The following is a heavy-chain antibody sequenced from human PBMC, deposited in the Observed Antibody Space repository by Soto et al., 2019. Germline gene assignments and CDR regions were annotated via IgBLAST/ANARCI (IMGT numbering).Heavy chain of an antibody. D-gene: IGHD4-4*01. Sequence: GVSLRLSCAASGFTFSSYGMHWVRQAPGKGLEWVAVIWYDGSNKYYADSVKGRFTISRDNSKNTLYLQMNSLRAEDTAVYYCAREKTTVTTGGMDVWGQGTTVTV. J-gene: IGHJ6*02. CDR3: AREKTTVTTGGMDV. CDR2: IWYDGSNK. CDR1: GFTFSSYG. V-gene: IGHV3-33*01.